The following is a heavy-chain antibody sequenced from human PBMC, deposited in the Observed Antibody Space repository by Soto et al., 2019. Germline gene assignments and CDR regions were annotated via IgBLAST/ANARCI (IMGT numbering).Heavy chain of an antibody. Sequence: LSLTCTVSGDSVSKYYWNWIRQPAGKGLEWIGRTYTTRSPNYNPSLKSRVTMSVDTSKNQFSLKLNLSSVTAADTAVYYCARSPAYGDYANLDTWGQGTLVTVSS. D-gene: IGHD4-17*01. V-gene: IGHV4-4*07. CDR1: GDSVSKYY. CDR3: ARSPAYGDYANLDT. CDR2: TYTTRSP. J-gene: IGHJ5*02.